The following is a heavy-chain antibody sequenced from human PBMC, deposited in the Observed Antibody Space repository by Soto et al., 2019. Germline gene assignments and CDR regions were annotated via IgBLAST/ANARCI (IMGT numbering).Heavy chain of an antibody. J-gene: IGHJ4*02. CDR3: ASVPPLYESSGYYNELTFDY. CDR2: IYYSGNT. Sequence: QVQLQESGPGLVKPSQTLSLTCTVSGGSISSGGYYWSWIRQHPGKGLEWIGYIYYSGNTYYNPSLKSRVTISVDTSKNQFSRKLSSVTAADTAVYYCASVPPLYESSGYYNELTFDYWGQGTLVTVSS. V-gene: IGHV4-31*03. CDR1: GGSISSGGYY. D-gene: IGHD3-22*01.